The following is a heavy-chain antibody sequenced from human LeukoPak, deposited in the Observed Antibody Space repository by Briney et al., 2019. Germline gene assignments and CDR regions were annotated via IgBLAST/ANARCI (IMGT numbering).Heavy chain of an antibody. J-gene: IGHJ4*02. CDR2: IKQDGSEK. Sequence: GGSLRLSCAASGFTFSSYWMSWVRQAPGKGLEWGANIKQDGSEKYYVDSVKGRFTISRDNAKNSLYLQMNSLRAEDTAVYYCARDYQVLSWLRLNYFDYWGQGTLVTVSS. CDR1: GFTFSSYW. CDR3: ARDYQVLSWLRLNYFDY. D-gene: IGHD5-12*01. V-gene: IGHV3-7*01.